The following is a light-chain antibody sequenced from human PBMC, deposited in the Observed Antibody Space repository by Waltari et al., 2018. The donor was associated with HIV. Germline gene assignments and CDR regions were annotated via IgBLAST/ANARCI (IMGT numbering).Light chain of an antibody. CDR2: LGS. V-gene: IGKV2-28*01. J-gene: IGKJ1*01. CDR3: MQALQTPPT. Sequence: IVMTQSPLSLSVTPGEPAAISCRSSQSLLHSNGYNYLDWYLQKPGQSPQLLIYLGSNRASGVPDRFSGSGSDTTFTLKISRVEADDVGVYYCMQALQTPPTFGQGTKVEIK. CDR1: QSLLHSNGYNY.